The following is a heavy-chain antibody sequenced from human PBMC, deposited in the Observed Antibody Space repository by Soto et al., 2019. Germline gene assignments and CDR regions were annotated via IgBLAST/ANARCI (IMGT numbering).Heavy chain of an antibody. CDR3: ARGAALAGSNYYYYYYGMDV. J-gene: IGHJ6*02. CDR2: INHSGST. CDR1: GGSFSGYY. V-gene: IGHV4-34*01. Sequence: PSETLSLTCAVYGGSFSGYYCSWIRQPPGKGLEWIGEINHSGSTNYNPSLKSRVTISVDTSKNQFSLKLSSVTAADTAVYYCARGAALAGSNYYYYYYGMDVWGQGTTVTVSS. D-gene: IGHD6-19*01.